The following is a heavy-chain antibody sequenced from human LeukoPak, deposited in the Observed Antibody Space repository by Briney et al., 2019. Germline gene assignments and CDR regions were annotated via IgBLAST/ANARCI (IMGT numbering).Heavy chain of an antibody. CDR1: GFTFDDYA. V-gene: IGHV3-9*01. J-gene: IGHJ4*02. D-gene: IGHD4-17*01. CDR2: ISWNSGSI. CDR3: AKSSYGDYAFDY. Sequence: TGGSLRLSCAASGFTFDDYAMHWVRQAPGKGLEWVSGISWNSGSIGYADSVKGRFTISRDNAKNSLYLQMNSLRAEDTALYYCAKSSYGDYAFDYWGQGTLVTVSS.